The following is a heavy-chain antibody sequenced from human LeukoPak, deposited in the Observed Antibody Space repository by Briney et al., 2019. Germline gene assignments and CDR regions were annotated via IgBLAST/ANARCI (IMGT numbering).Heavy chain of an antibody. CDR1: GGTFSSYA. Sequence: SVKVSCKASGGTFSSYAISWVRQAPGQGLEWMGRIIPILGIANYAQKFQGRVMITADKSTSTAYMELSSLRSEDTAVYYCAKSRGYSGYDSGFDYWGQGTLVTVSS. CDR3: AKSRGYSGYDSGFDY. J-gene: IGHJ4*02. V-gene: IGHV1-69*04. CDR2: IIPILGIA. D-gene: IGHD5-12*01.